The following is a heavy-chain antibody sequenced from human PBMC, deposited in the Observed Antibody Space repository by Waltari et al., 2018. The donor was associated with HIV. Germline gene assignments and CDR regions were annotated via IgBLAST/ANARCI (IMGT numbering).Heavy chain of an antibody. J-gene: IGHJ4*02. CDR3: AGQYYDFWSAPEDY. D-gene: IGHD3-3*01. V-gene: IGHV4-61*02. Sequence: QVQLQESGPGLVKPSQTLYLTCTVSGGSINSGSYHWSWIREPAGKGLEWIGRIYTSGSTNYNPSLKSRVTISVDTSKNQFSLKLSSVTAADTAVYYCAGQYYDFWSAPEDYWGQGTLVTVSS. CDR1: GGSINSGSYH. CDR2: IYTSGST.